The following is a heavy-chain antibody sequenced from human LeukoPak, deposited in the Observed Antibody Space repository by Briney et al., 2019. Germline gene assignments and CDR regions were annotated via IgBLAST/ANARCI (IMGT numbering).Heavy chain of an antibody. J-gene: IGHJ4*02. CDR2: IYYSGST. V-gene: IGHV4-59*01. CDR1: GGSISSYY. Sequence: SETLSLTCTVSGGSISSYYWSWIRQPPGKGLEWIGYIYYSGSTNYNPSLKSRVTISVDTSKNQFSLKLSSVTAADTAVYYCAKDREVGADEPIDYWGQGTLVTVSS. CDR3: AKDREVGADEPIDY. D-gene: IGHD1-26*01.